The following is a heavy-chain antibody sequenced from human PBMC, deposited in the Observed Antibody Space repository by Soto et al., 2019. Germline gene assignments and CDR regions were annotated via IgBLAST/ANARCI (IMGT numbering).Heavy chain of an antibody. V-gene: IGHV4-61*01. J-gene: IGHJ6*02. CDR3: ARIPMVRGAYYGMDV. CDR1: GGSISSESFY. CDR2: IYYSGST. Sequence: SETLSLTCSVSGGSISSESFYWSWVRQPPGKGLEWIGYIYYSGSTNYNPSLKSRVTISVDTSKNQFSLKLSSVTAADTAVYYCARIPMVRGAYYGMDVWGQGTTVTVSS. D-gene: IGHD3-10*01.